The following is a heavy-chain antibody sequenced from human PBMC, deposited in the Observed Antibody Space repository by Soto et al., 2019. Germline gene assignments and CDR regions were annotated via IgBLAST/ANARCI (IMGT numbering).Heavy chain of an antibody. CDR1: RDTFNKYA. J-gene: IGHJ6*02. Sequence: QVQLVQSGAEVKKPGSSVKVSCKTSRDTFNKYAFNWVRQAPGQGLEWMGWIIPIFSSRNYAEKFQGRVTMTADDSTSTAYMELGSLRFEATAVYYCARGETYLGVWGQGTTVTVSS. V-gene: IGHV1-69*01. CDR3: ARGETYLGV. CDR2: IIPIFSSR. D-gene: IGHD3-16*01.